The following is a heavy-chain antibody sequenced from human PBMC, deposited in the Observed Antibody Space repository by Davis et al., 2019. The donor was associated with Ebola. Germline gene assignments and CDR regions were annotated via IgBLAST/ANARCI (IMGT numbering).Heavy chain of an antibody. D-gene: IGHD6-19*01. J-gene: IGHJ6*03. Sequence: PSETLSLTCAVSGYSISSGYYWGWIRQPPGKGLEWIGSIYHSGSTYYNPSLKSRVTISVDTSKNQFSLKLSSVTAADTAVYYCARHVDSYSSGFYYYYYMDVWGKGTTVTVSS. CDR2: IYHSGST. V-gene: IGHV4-38-2*01. CDR1: GYSISSGYY. CDR3: ARHVDSYSSGFYYYYYMDV.